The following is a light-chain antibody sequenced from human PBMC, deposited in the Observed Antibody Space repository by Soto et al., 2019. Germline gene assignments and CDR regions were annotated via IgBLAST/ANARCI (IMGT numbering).Light chain of an antibody. CDR3: SSFTSRFTFV. CDR1: RSDVGAYNY. J-gene: IGLJ1*01. V-gene: IGLV2-14*01. Sequence: QSVLTQPASVSGSPGQSIAISCTGTRSDVGAYNYVSWYQQHPGKAPKLMISEVTNRPSGVSDRFSGSKSGNTASLTISGLQAEDEADYYCSSFTSRFTFVFGTGTQVTVL. CDR2: EVT.